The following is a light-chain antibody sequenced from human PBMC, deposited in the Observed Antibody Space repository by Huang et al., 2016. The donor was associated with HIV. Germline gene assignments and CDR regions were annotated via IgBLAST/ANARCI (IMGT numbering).Light chain of an antibody. V-gene: IGKV3-20*01. J-gene: IGKJ1*01. CDR2: GAS. Sequence: EIVLTQSPGTLSLSPGERATLSCRASQSVSNSYLAWYQQKPGQAPRLLIYGASSRATGIPDRFSGSGSGTDFTLTIARLEPEDFALNHCQQYGRSRTFGQGTKVEMK. CDR3: QQYGRSRT. CDR1: QSVSNSY.